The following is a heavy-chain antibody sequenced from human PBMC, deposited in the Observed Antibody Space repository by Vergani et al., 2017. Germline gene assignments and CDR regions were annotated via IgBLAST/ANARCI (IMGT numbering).Heavy chain of an antibody. Sequence: EVQLVESGGGLVQPGGSLRLSCAASGFTFSSYSMNWVRQAPGKGLEWVSYISSSSSTIYYADSVKGRFTISRDNAKNSLYLQMNSLRAEDTAVYYCARAMVRGVIINYNWFDPWGQGTLVTVSS. CDR1: GFTFSSYS. CDR3: ARAMVRGVIINYNWFDP. J-gene: IGHJ5*02. CDR2: ISSSSSTI. D-gene: IGHD3-10*01. V-gene: IGHV3-48*01.